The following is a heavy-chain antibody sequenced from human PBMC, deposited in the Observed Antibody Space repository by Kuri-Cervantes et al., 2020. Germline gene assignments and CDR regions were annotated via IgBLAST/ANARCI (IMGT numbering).Heavy chain of an antibody. D-gene: IGHD7-27*01. CDR1: GFAFSGSA. CDR2: IRSKANSYAT. Sequence: GGSLRLSCAASGFAFSGSAMHWVRQASGKGLEWVGRIRSKANSYATAYAASVKGRFTISRDDSKNTAYLQMNSLKTEDTAVYYCASLVGNWGSYGYWGQGTLVTVSS. CDR3: ASLVGNWGSYGY. V-gene: IGHV3-73*01. J-gene: IGHJ4*02.